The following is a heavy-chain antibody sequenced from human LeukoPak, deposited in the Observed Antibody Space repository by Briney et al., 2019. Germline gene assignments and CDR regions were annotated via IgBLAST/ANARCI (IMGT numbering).Heavy chain of an antibody. J-gene: IGHJ6*04. CDR1: GFTFSSYA. CDR3: ARTLGYCSSTSCFAPYYYYGMDV. CDR2: ISYDGSNK. V-gene: IGHV3-30*04. Sequence: PGGSLRLSRAASGFTFSSYAMHWVRQAPGKGLEWVAVISYDGSNKYYADSVKGRFTISRDNSKNTLYLQMNSLRAEDTAVYYCARTLGYCSSTSCFAPYYYYGMDVWGKGTTVTVSS. D-gene: IGHD2-2*01.